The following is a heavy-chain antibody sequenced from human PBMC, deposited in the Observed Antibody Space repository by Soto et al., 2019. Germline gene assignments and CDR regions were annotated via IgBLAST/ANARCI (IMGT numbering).Heavy chain of an antibody. J-gene: IGHJ3*02. CDR3: ARFSTMVRGVISAFDI. CDR1: GGSISSYY. D-gene: IGHD3-10*01. CDR2: IYYSGST. V-gene: IGHV4-59*12. Sequence: SETLSLTCTVSGGSISSYYWSWIRQPPGKGLEWIGYIYYSGSTNYNPSLKSRVTISVDTSKNQFSLKLSSVTAADTAVYSCARFSTMVRGVISAFDIWGQGTMVTVSS.